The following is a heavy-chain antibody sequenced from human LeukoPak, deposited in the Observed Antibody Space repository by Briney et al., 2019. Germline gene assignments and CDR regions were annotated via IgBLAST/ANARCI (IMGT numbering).Heavy chain of an antibody. CDR1: GYTFTGYY. CDR3: ATGARCSGGSCYDY. Sequence: GASVKVSCKASGYTFTGYYMHWVRQAPGQGLEWMGWINPNSGGTNYAQKFQGRVTMTEDTSTDTAYMELSSLRSEDTAVYYCATGARCSGGSCYDYWGQGTLVTVSS. D-gene: IGHD2-15*01. J-gene: IGHJ4*02. V-gene: IGHV1-2*02. CDR2: INPNSGGT.